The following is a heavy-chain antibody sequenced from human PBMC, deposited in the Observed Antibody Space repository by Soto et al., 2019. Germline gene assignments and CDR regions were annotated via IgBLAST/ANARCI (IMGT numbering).Heavy chain of an antibody. CDR2: ISYSGST. CDR1: GGSISSYY. V-gene: IGHV4-59*08. J-gene: IGHJ3*02. CDR3: ARWADAFDI. Sequence: QVQLQESGPGLVKPSETLSLTCTVSGGSISSYYWSWIRQPPGKGLEWIGYISYSGSTNYNPSPMSRVTISVATSKNQFSLKLSSVTAADTAVYCCARWADAFDIWGQGTMVTVSS.